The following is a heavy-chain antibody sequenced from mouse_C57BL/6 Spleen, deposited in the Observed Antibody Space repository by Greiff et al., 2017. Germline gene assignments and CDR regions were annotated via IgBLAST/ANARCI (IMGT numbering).Heavy chain of an antibody. D-gene: IGHD1-1*01. CDR3: ARHYGSWYAMDY. CDR1: GFTFSDYG. V-gene: IGHV5-17*01. J-gene: IGHJ4*01. CDR2: ISSGSSTI. Sequence: EVMLVESGGGLVKPGGSLKLSCAASGFTFSDYGMHWVRQAPEKGLEWVAYISSGSSTIYYADTVKGRFTISRDNAKNTLFLQMTSLRSEDTAMYYCARHYGSWYAMDYWGQGTSVTVSS.